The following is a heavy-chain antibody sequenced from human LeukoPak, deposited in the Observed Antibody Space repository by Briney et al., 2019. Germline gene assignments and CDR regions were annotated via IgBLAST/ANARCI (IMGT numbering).Heavy chain of an antibody. J-gene: IGHJ4*02. Sequence: PSETLSLTCTVSGGSISSYYWSWIRQPPGKGLEWIGYIYYTGSTNYNPSLKSRVTMFVDMSKNQFSLRLSSVTAADTAVYYCARHRAYSSSSPFDYWGQGTLVTVSS. CDR1: GGSISSYY. D-gene: IGHD6-6*01. CDR3: ARHRAYSSSSPFDY. CDR2: IYYTGST. V-gene: IGHV4-59*08.